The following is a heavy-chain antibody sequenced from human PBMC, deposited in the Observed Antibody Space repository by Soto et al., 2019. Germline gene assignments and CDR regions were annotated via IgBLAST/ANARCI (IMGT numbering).Heavy chain of an antibody. D-gene: IGHD2-21*01. V-gene: IGHV4-34*01. CDR1: GGSVSGYF. CDR3: TSGQTSPRPAVFDY. J-gene: IGHJ4*02. CDR2: ISHSGST. Sequence: QVQLQQWGAGLLKPSETLSLTCAVYGGSVSGYFWNWIRQPPGKGLEWIGEISHSGSTNLNPSLKTRVTISLDASMIQFSLNLYSMIAADSAVYYCTSGQTSPRPAVFDYWGQGTLVTVSS.